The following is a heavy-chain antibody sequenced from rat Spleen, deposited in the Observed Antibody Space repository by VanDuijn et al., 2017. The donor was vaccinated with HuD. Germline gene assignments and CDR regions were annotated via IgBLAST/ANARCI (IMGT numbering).Heavy chain of an antibody. J-gene: IGHJ1*01. CDR1: GFTFSAYY. V-gene: IGHV5-7*01. Sequence: EVQLVESGGGLVQPGRSLKLSCAASGFTFSAYYMAWVRQAPKKGLEWVATISSVGSDTYYRDSVKGRFTFSRDNAKSTLYLQMDSLRSEDTATYYCASQQLGYWYFDFWGPGTMVTVSS. CDR2: ISSVGSDT. D-gene: IGHD1-10*01. CDR3: ASQQLGYWYFDF.